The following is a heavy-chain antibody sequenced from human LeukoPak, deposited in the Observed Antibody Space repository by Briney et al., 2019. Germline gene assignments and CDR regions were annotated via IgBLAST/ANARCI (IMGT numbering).Heavy chain of an antibody. D-gene: IGHD1-26*01. CDR2: ISYDGSNK. CDR3: AQPTSGSTGFDY. V-gene: IGHV3-30*18. J-gene: IGHJ4*02. Sequence: GSLRLSCAASGFTFSSYGMHWVRQAPGKGLEWVAVISYDGSNKYYADSVKGRFTISRDNSKNTLYLQMNSLRAEDTAVYYCAQPTSGSTGFDYWGQGTLVTVSS. CDR1: GFTFSSYG.